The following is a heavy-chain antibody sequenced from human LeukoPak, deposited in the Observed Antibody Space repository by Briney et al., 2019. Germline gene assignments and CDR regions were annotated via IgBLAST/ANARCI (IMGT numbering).Heavy chain of an antibody. J-gene: IGHJ4*02. CDR3: ARVTRWLTGLGYYFDY. V-gene: IGHV3-11*01. CDR1: GFTFSDYY. Sequence: KPGGSLRLSCAASGFTFSDYYMSWIRQAPGKGLEWVSYISSSGSTIYYADSVKGRFTISRDNAKNSLYLQMNSLRAEDTVVYYCARVTRWLTGLGYYFDYWGQGTLVTVSS. D-gene: IGHD3-22*01. CDR2: ISSSGSTI.